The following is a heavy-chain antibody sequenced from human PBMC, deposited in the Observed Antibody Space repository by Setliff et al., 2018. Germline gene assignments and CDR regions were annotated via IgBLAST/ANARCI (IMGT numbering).Heavy chain of an antibody. V-gene: IGHV1-18*01. CDR3: SRLVRFCATTACQRLSGGEF. CDR2: ISPHTGNT. J-gene: IGHJ4*02. CDR1: GYSFNDYG. D-gene: IGHD3-3*01. Sequence: ASVKVSCKTSGYSFNDYGIAWVRQAPGQGLEWMGWISPHTGNTYYTPKLHGRVTLTTDTSASTAYMELRSLGSDDTAVYYCSRLVRFCATTACQRLSGGEFWGQGTLVTVSS.